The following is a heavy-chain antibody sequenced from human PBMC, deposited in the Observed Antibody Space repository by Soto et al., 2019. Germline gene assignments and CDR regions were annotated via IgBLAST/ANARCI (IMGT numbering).Heavy chain of an antibody. CDR3: VLRGGGSYPYYFDY. V-gene: IGHV4-34*12. J-gene: IGHJ4*02. D-gene: IGHD3-10*01. CDR1: GGSFSGHY. CDR2: VIRGGHT. Sequence: QVQLQQWGGGLVKPSETLSLTCAVYGGSFSGHYWTWIRQPPGKGLEWIGEVIRGGHTNYNPSLKSRVTISMDTSKNQFSLKLNSVTVADTAVYYCVLRGGGSYPYYFDYWGQGTLVSVSS.